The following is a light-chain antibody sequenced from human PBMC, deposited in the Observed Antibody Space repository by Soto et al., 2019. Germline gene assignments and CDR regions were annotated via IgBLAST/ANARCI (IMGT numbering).Light chain of an antibody. J-gene: IGLJ3*02. CDR2: SND. CDR3: AAWDDSLNGWV. Sequence: QSVLTQPPSASGTPGQRVAISCSGSSSNIGSNTITWYQQLPGTAPKLLIYSNDHRPSGVLGRFSGSKSGASASLAIIGLQSEDEADYHCAAWDDSLNGWVFGGGTKLTVL. V-gene: IGLV1-44*01. CDR1: SSNIGSNT.